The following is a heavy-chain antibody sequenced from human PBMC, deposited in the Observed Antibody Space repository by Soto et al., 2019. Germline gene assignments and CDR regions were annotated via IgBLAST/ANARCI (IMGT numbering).Heavy chain of an antibody. D-gene: IGHD3-3*01. J-gene: IGHJ5*02. CDR3: ARDKTFGGANWFAP. Sequence: SETLSLTCTVSGGSISSYYWSWIRQPPGKGLEWIGYIYYSGSTNYNPSLKSRVTISVDTSKNQFSLKLSSVTAADTAVYYCARDKTFGGANWFAPWGQGTLVTVSS. CDR2: IYYSGST. V-gene: IGHV4-59*01. CDR1: GGSISSYY.